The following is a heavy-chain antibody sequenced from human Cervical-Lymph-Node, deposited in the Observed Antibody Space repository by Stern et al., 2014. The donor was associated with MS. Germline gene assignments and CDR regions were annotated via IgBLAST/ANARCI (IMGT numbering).Heavy chain of an antibody. Sequence: VQLVQSGGGVVQPGRSLRLSCAASGFTFSSYGMHWVRQAPGKGLEWVTLISYDGSNEYDADSVKGRFTISRDNSKNTVYLQMNSLRPEDTAVYYCARPRRPYFFRGNHHYYGMDVWGQGTRVSVSS. J-gene: IGHJ6*02. CDR3: ARPRRPYFFRGNHHYYGMDV. CDR1: GFTFSSYG. D-gene: IGHD2/OR15-2a*01. CDR2: ISYDGSNE. V-gene: IGHV3-30*03.